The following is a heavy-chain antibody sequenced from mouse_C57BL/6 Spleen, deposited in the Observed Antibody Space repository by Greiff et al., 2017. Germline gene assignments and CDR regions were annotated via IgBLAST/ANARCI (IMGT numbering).Heavy chain of an antibody. D-gene: IGHD3-3*01. J-gene: IGHJ1*03. CDR1: GYAFSSSW. CDR2: IYPGDGDT. CDR3: AREGGGRYFDV. V-gene: IGHV1-82*01. Sequence: QVQLQQSGPELVKPGASVKISCKASGYAFSSSWMNWVKQRPGKGLEWIGRIYPGDGDTNYNGKFKGKATLTADKSSSTAYMQLSSLTSEDSAVYFCAREGGGRYFDVWGTGTTVTVSS.